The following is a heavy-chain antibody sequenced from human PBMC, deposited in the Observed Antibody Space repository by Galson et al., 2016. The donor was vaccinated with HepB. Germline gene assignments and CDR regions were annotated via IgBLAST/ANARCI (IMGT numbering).Heavy chain of an antibody. J-gene: IGHJ4*02. CDR3: AKDQTESDFWSSYYSYFDY. CDR1: GFAFSSYA. CDR2: IDNNGDNI. Sequence: SLRLSCAASGFAFSSYAMHWVRQAPGKGLECVSAIDNNGDNIFYAGSVKGRFTISRDSSKYTLYLQMSSLRPEDTAVYYCAKDQTESDFWSSYYSYFDYWGQGTLVTVSS. V-gene: IGHV3-64D*06. D-gene: IGHD3-3*01.